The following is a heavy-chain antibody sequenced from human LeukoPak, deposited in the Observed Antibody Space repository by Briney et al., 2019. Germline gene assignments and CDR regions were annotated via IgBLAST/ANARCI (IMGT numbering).Heavy chain of an antibody. J-gene: IGHJ5*02. CDR3: AARWCSSTSCYYNWFDP. CDR2: ISSSSYI. D-gene: IGHD2-2*01. CDR1: GFTFSSYS. Sequence: GGSLRLSCADSGFTFSSYSMNWVRQAPGKGLEWVSSISSSSYIYYADSVKGRFTISRDNAKNSLYLQMNSLRAEDTAVYYCAARWCSSTSCYYNWFDPWGQGTLVAVSS. V-gene: IGHV3-21*01.